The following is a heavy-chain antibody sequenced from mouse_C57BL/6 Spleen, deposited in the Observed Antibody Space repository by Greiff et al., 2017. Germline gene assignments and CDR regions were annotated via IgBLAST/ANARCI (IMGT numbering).Heavy chain of an antibody. D-gene: IGHD2-4*01. CDR1: GYAFSSYW. CDR2: IYPGGGDT. V-gene: IGHV1-80*01. Sequence: QVQLQQSGAELVKPGASVTISCKASGYAFSSYWMNWVKQRPGKGLEWLGQIYPGGGDTNYNGKFKGKATLTADKSSSTAYMQLSSLTSEDSAVYFCAMGDYDRYAMDYWGQGTSVTVSS. CDR3: AMGDYDRYAMDY. J-gene: IGHJ4*01.